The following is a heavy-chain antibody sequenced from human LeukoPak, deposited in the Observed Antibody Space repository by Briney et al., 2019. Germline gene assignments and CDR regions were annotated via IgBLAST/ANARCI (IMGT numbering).Heavy chain of an antibody. V-gene: IGHV3-23*01. CDR1: GFTFSSYA. D-gene: IGHD3-3*01. J-gene: IGHJ4*02. Sequence: GRSLRLSCAASGFTFSSYAMHWVRQAPGKGLEWVSAISGSGGSTYYADSVKGRFTISRDNSKNTLYLQMNSLRAEDTAVYYCAKAIFGVVILFDYWGQGTLVTVSS. CDR3: AKAIFGVVILFDY. CDR2: ISGSGGST.